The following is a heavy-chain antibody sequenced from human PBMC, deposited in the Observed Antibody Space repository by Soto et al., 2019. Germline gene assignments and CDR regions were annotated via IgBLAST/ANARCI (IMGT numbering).Heavy chain of an antibody. Sequence: EVQLVESGGGLVQPGRSLRLSCAASGFTFDDYAMRWVRQAPGKGLEWVSGISWNSGSIGYADSVKGRFTISRDNAKNSLYLQMNSLRAEDTALYYCANEYCSGGSCLFDYWGQGTLVTVSS. V-gene: IGHV3-9*01. J-gene: IGHJ4*02. CDR2: ISWNSGSI. CDR1: GFTFDDYA. CDR3: ANEYCSGGSCLFDY. D-gene: IGHD2-15*01.